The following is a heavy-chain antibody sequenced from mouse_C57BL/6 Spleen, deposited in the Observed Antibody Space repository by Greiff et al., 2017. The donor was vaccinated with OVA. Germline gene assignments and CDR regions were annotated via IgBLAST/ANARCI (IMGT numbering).Heavy chain of an antibody. Sequence: VQLQQSGPELVKPGASVKISCKASGYSFTGYYMNWVKQSPEKSLEWIGEINPSTGGTTYNQKFKAKATLTVDKSSSTAYMQLKSLTSEDSAVYYCARFYYDYLYYARDYWGQGTSVTVSS. CDR1: GYSFTGYY. CDR2: INPSTGGT. V-gene: IGHV1-42*01. D-gene: IGHD2-4*01. J-gene: IGHJ4*01. CDR3: ARFYYDYLYYARDY.